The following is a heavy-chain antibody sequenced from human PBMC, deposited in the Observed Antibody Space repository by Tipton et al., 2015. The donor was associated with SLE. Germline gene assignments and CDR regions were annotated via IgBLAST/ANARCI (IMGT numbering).Heavy chain of an antibody. CDR2: IKSVAAGGTV. CDR1: GFTFSNAY. J-gene: IGHJ4*02. V-gene: IGHV3-15*01. CDR3: TKELSY. Sequence: SLRLSCVASGFTFSNAYMAWVRQAPGRGLEYIGRIKSVAAGGTVHYAAPLKGRVTISRDESKNTLYLQMNALEAEDTALYYCTKELSYWGQGTLVTVSA.